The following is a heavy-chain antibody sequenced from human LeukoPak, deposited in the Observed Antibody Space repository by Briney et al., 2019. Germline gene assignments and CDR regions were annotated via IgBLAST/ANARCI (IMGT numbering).Heavy chain of an antibody. Sequence: PSETLSLTCTVSGGSISGSSYHWGWIRQPPGKGLEWIGSIYYTGSTYYNPSLKSRVTISVDTSKNQFSLKLRSVTAADTAVYYCATPGYSYFDYWGQGTLVTVSS. CDR2: IYYTGST. CDR3: ATPGYSYFDY. CDR1: GGSISGSSYH. V-gene: IGHV4-39*01. D-gene: IGHD5-18*01. J-gene: IGHJ4*02.